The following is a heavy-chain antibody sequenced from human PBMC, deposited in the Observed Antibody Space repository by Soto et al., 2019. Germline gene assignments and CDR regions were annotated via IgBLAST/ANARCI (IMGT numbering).Heavy chain of an antibody. CDR2: ISSSSSTI. J-gene: IGHJ4*02. V-gene: IGHV3-48*02. Sequence: GGSLRLSCAASGFTFSSYSMNWVRQAPGKGLEWVSYISSSSSTIYYADSVKGRFTISRDNAKNSLYLQMNSLRDEDTAVYYCARDSNPRLHGFSAYWGQGTLVTVSS. D-gene: IGHD4-4*01. CDR3: ARDSNPRLHGFSAY. CDR1: GFTFSSYS.